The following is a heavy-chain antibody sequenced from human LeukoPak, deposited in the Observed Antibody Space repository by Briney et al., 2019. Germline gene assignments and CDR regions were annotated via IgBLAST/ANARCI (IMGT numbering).Heavy chain of an antibody. CDR1: GGSLSGYY. Sequence: NPSETLSLTCAVYGGSLSGYYWSCIPHPPEEGLEWIGEINHSGSTHYNPSLKSRVPISVDTSKSQFSLQLRSVTAAAAGVYYCAMGGYSYGPFDYCGDGALLTASS. CDR3: AMGGYSYGPFDY. J-gene: IGHJ4*03. D-gene: IGHD5-18*01. CDR2: INHSGST. V-gene: IGHV4-34*01.